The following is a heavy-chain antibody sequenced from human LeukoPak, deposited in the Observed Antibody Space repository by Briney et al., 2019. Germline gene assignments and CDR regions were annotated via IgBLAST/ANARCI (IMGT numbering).Heavy chain of an antibody. CDR3: ARDGPQWLAAFDY. CDR2: IYNSVST. J-gene: IGHJ4*02. CDR1: GXSISTYQ. V-gene: IGHV4-59*01. D-gene: IGHD6-19*01. Sequence: PSETLSLTCTVSGXSISTYQGSWIRQPPGKGLEWIRNIYNSVSTNYNPSLKSRVTISIDTSEKQSSLRLSSVTAADTAVYYCARDGPQWLAAFDYWGQGTLVTVSS.